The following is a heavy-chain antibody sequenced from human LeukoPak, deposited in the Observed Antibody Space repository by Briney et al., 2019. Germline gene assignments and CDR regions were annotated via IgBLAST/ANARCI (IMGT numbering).Heavy chain of an antibody. Sequence: GGSLRLSCVASGFTFSTHSMSWVRQAPGKGLECVSSISVGSGSTYYADSVKGRFTISRDNSKNTLYLQINSLRAEGTAVYYCANRQGDYWGQGTLVTVSS. V-gene: IGHV3-23*01. J-gene: IGHJ4*02. CDR2: ISVGSGST. CDR3: ANRQGDY. CDR1: GFTFSTHS.